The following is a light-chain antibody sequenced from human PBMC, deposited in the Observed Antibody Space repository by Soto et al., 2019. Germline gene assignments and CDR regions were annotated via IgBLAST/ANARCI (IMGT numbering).Light chain of an antibody. Sequence: DIQRTQSPSTMSASVGDRVTITCRASQSISSWLAWYQQKPGKAPKLLIYDAYSLESGTPSRFSGRRSGTEFTLTIASVQPEDFATYYCQQYDRYTPLTFGGGTKVDIK. V-gene: IGKV1-5*01. CDR2: DAY. CDR3: QQYDRYTPLT. CDR1: QSISSW. J-gene: IGKJ4*01.